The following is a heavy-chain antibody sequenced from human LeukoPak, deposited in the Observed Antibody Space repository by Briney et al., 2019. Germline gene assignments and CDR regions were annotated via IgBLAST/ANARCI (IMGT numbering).Heavy chain of an antibody. J-gene: IGHJ6*02. V-gene: IGHV3-7*01. D-gene: IGHD3-9*01. CDR1: GFTFNNYW. CDR2: MNHDGGEK. Sequence: RTGGSLRLSCAVSGFTFNNYWMSWVRQAPGKGLEWVANMNHDGGEKYYVDSVKGRFTISRDNAKNSLYLQMNSLRAEDTAVYYCARDMMGWHHDPLTGYFIPATGYGMDVWGQGTTVTV. CDR3: ARDMMGWHHDPLTGYFIPATGYGMDV.